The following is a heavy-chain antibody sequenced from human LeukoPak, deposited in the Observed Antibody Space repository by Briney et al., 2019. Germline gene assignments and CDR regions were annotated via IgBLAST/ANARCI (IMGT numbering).Heavy chain of an antibody. V-gene: IGHV4-30-4*01. CDR3: ARRSDYYGSGSYSFLFDY. D-gene: IGHD3-10*01. CDR1: GGSISSSDYY. J-gene: IGHJ4*02. CDR2: IYYSGST. Sequence: PSQTLSLTCTVSGGSISSSDYYWSWIRQPPGKGLEWIGYIYYSGSTYYNPLLKSRVTISIDTSKNQFSLKLTSVTAADTAVYYCARRSDYYGSGSYSFLFDYWGRGTLVTVSS.